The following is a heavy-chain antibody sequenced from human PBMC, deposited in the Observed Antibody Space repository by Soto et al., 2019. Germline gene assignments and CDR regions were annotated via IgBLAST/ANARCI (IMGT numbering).Heavy chain of an antibody. V-gene: IGHV4-4*07. D-gene: IGHD3-10*01. CDR2: IHYTGNS. J-gene: IGHJ6*02. Sequence: SETLSLTCSVSGDSITASYWSWIRQPAEKRPEWIGRIHYTGNSHYNPSLRSRVTISVDTSKNQISLKLSSVTAADTAVYYCARASYYGSGRHYGMDVWGQGTTVTVSS. CDR3: ARASYYGSGRHYGMDV. CDR1: GDSITASY.